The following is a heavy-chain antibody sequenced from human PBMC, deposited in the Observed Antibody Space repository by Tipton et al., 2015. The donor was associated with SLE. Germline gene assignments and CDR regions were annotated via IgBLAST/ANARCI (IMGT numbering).Heavy chain of an antibody. Sequence: TLSLTCTVSGGSISSGDYYWSWIRQPPGKGLEWIGYIYYSGSTYYNPSLKSRVTISVDTSKNQFSLKLSSVTAADTAVYYCARVHSSGWSDYWGQGTLVTVSS. J-gene: IGHJ4*02. CDR2: IYYSGST. D-gene: IGHD6-19*01. CDR1: GGSISSGDYY. V-gene: IGHV4-30-4*01. CDR3: ARVHSSGWSDY.